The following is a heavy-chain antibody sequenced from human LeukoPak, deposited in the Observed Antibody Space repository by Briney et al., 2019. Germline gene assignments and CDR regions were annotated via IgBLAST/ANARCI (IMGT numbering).Heavy chain of an antibody. D-gene: IGHD6-19*01. CDR3: TTTRPYGTTWAGAFED. V-gene: IGHV3-23*01. J-gene: IGHJ4*02. Sequence: GGSLRLSCVASGFIFSSHGMSWVRQAPGKGLEWVSTVTSRSATHYTDSVKGRFITSRDSSKNTLFLQMNSLRAEDTALNYCTTTRPYGTTWAGAFEDWGQGTPVTVSS. CDR2: VTSRSAT. CDR1: GFIFSSHG.